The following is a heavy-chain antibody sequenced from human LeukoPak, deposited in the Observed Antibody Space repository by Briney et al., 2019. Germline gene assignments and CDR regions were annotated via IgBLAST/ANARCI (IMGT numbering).Heavy chain of an antibody. CDR3: ARLEGYCSGGSCTNWFDP. V-gene: IGHV4-59*08. CDR2: IYYSGST. J-gene: IGHJ5*02. D-gene: IGHD2-15*01. Sequence: KPSETLSLTCTVSGGSISSYYWSWIRQPPGKGLEWIGYIYYSGSTNYNPSLKSRVTISVDTSKNQFSLKLSSVTAADTAVYYCARLEGYCSGGSCTNWFDPWGQGTLVTVSS. CDR1: GGSISSYY.